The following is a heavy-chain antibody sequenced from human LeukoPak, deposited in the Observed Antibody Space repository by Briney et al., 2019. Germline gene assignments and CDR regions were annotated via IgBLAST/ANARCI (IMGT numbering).Heavy chain of an antibody. CDR2: ISSSSSYI. Sequence: KPGGSLRLSCAAFGFTFSSYTMNWVRQGPGKGLEWVSSISSSSSYIYYADSVKGRFTISRDNAKNSLYLQMNSLRAEDTAVYYCARDTYDILTGYYKWAFDIWGQGTMVTVSS. CDR3: ARDTYDILTGYYKWAFDI. D-gene: IGHD3-9*01. CDR1: GFTFSSYT. V-gene: IGHV3-21*06. J-gene: IGHJ3*02.